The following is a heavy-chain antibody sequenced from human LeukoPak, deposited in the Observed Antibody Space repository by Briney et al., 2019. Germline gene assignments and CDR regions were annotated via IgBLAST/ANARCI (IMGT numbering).Heavy chain of an antibody. Sequence: HTGGSLRLSCTASGFTFGDYAMSWFRQAPGKGLEWVGFIRSKAYGCTTEYAASVKGRFTISRDDSKSIAYLQMNSLKTEDTAVYYCTRGRTYYDILRIDGDFDYWGQGTLVTVSS. CDR1: GFTFGDYA. D-gene: IGHD3-9*01. CDR3: TRGRTYYDILRIDGDFDY. V-gene: IGHV3-49*03. CDR2: IRSKAYGCTT. J-gene: IGHJ4*02.